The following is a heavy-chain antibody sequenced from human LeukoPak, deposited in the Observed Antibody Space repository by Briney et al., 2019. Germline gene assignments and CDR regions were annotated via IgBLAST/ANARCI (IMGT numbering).Heavy chain of an antibody. CDR1: GGSIRTYY. V-gene: IGHV4-59*08. CDR3: ASHSYSPFDY. Sequence: SETLSLTCSVSGGSIRTYYWSWIRQSPGKGLEWIGYIYHNGDTNYNPSFKSRVTISVDTSKNQFSLGLMSVTAADTAIYYCASHSYSPFDYWGQGSLVTVSS. CDR2: IYHNGDT. J-gene: IGHJ4*02. D-gene: IGHD6-13*01.